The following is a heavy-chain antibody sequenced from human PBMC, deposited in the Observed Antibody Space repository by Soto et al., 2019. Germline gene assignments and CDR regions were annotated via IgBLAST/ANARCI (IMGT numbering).Heavy chain of an antibody. CDR3: ARLNGYCISTNCHGYYGMDG. V-gene: IGHV4-39*01. Sequence: PSATLSLTGTVSSAPVSSTTYTWCLMRQPPGTGLEWVVSVYYGGRSYFNPSLHSLVTISVDTFKNQFSLKMACLTAADAAVYYCARLNGYCISTNCHGYYGMDGWGQGTTFTVFS. CDR1: SAPVSSTTYT. CDR2: VYYGGRS. J-gene: IGHJ6*02. D-gene: IGHD2-2*03.